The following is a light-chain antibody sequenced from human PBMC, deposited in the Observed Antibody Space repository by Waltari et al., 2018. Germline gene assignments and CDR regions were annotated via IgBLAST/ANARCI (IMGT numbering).Light chain of an antibody. V-gene: IGLV1-40*01. CDR3: QSYDSSLSAHVV. Sequence: QSVLTQPPSVSGAPGPRVTTSCTGSSSNTGAGYDVHWYQQLPGTAPKLLIYGNSNRPSGVPDRFSGSKSGTSASLAITGLQAEDEADYYCQSYDSSLSAHVVFGGGTKLTVL. CDR2: GNS. CDR1: SSNTGAGYD. J-gene: IGLJ2*01.